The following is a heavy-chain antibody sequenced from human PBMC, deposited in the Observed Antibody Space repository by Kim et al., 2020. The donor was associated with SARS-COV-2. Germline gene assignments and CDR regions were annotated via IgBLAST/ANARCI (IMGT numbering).Heavy chain of an antibody. V-gene: IGHV1-2*02. CDR1: GYTFTAYY. Sequence: ASVKVSCKASGYTFTAYYMHWVRQAPGQGLEWMGWINPNSGGTNYAQKFQGRVTMTRDTSIRTAYMELSRLRSDDTAVYYCARDPRIPGYSGYDYGGYYYYGMDGWGQGTTVTVSS. CDR3: ARDPRIPGYSGYDYGGYYYYGMDG. J-gene: IGHJ6*02. CDR2: INPNSGGT. D-gene: IGHD5-12*01.